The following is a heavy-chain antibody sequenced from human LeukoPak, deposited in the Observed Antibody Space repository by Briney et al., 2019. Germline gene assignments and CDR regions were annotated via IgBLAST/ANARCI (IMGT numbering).Heavy chain of an antibody. CDR2: ISTSGGSS. Sequence: PGGSLRLSCSASGFTFSSFGMGWVRQAPGKGLEWVSKISTSGGSSNYADSVKGRFSISRDNSKNMLYLQMKSLRAEDTAVYYCAKARGTEGYSSSWYDRAFDPWGQGTLVTVSS. J-gene: IGHJ5*02. CDR3: AKARGTEGYSSSWYDRAFDP. CDR1: GFTFSSFG. V-gene: IGHV3-23*01. D-gene: IGHD6-13*01.